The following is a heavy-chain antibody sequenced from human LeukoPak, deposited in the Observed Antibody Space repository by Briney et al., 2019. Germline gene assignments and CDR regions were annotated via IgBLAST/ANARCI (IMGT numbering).Heavy chain of an antibody. CDR2: INHSGST. D-gene: IGHD2-2*01. CDR3: ARGIDDCRTTTCYLGAFDI. V-gene: IGHV4-34*01. Sequence: PSETLSLTCAVYGGSFSGYYWGWIRQPPGKGLEWIGEINHSGSTNYKSSLKSRGTISADTSKNQFSLKLSSVTAADTAVYYCARGIDDCRTTTCYLGAFDIWGQGTMVTVSS. J-gene: IGHJ3*02. CDR1: GGSFSGYY.